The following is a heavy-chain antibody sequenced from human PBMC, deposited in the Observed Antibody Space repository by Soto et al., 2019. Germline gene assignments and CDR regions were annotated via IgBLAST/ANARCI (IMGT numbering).Heavy chain of an antibody. CDR1: GYTFTSYD. D-gene: IGHD4-4*01. Sequence: ASVKVSCKASGYTFTSYDINWVRQATGQGLEWMGWMNPNSGNTGYAQKFQGRVTMTRNTSISTAYMELSSLRSEDTAVYYCARDYSNYEFLNWFDPWGQGTLVTVSS. V-gene: IGHV1-8*01. CDR3: ARDYSNYEFLNWFDP. J-gene: IGHJ5*02. CDR2: MNPNSGNT.